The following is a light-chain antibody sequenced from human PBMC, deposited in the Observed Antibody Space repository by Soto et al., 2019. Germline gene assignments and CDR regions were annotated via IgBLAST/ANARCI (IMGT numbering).Light chain of an antibody. CDR2: GAS. CDR3: QQYNNWPPWT. CDR1: QSVRSGY. V-gene: IGKV3-15*01. Sequence: EIVLTQSPGTLSLSPGERATLSCRASQSVRSGYLAWYQQKPGQAPRLLIYGASTRATGIPARFSGSGSGTEFTLTISSLQSEDFAVYYCQQYNNWPPWTFGQGTKVDIK. J-gene: IGKJ1*01.